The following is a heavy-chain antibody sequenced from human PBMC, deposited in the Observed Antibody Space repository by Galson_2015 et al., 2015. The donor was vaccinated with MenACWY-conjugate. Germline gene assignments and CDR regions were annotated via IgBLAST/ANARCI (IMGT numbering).Heavy chain of an antibody. CDR2: INSDGSST. V-gene: IGHV3-74*01. CDR1: GFTFSSYW. CDR3: ARDWPPYYYDSSGSYYYGMDV. J-gene: IGHJ6*02. Sequence: SLRLSCAASGFTFSSYWMHWVRQAPGKGLVWVSRINSDGSSTSYADSVKGRFTISRDNAKNTLYLQMNSLRAEDTAVYYCARDWPPYYYDSSGSYYYGMDVWGQGTTVTVSS. D-gene: IGHD3-22*01.